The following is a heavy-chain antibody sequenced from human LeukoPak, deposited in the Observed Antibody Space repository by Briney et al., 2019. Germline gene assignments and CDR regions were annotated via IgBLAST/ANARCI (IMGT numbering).Heavy chain of an antibody. D-gene: IGHD3-22*01. CDR1: GFTFSSYA. CDR2: ISGNGGST. J-gene: IGHJ6*02. CDR3: AKSVYYDSSGYYSYYYGMGV. Sequence: GGSLRLSCAASGFTFSSYAMSWVRQAPGKGLEYVSAISGNGGSTYYADSVKGRFTISRDNSKNTLYLQMNSLRAEDTAVYYCAKSVYYDSSGYYSYYYGMGVRGQGATVTVSS. V-gene: IGHV3-23*01.